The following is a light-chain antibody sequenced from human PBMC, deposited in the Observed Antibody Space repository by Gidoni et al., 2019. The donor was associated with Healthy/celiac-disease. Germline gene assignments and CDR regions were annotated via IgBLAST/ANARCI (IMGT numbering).Light chain of an antibody. Sequence: EIVLTQSPGTLSLSPGERATLSCRASQSVSSSYLAWYQQTPGQAPRLLLYGASSRATGIPDRFSGSGSGTDFTLTISRLEPEDFAVYYCQQYGSPLTFGGGTKVEIK. CDR2: GAS. CDR3: QQYGSPLT. J-gene: IGKJ4*01. CDR1: QSVSSSY. V-gene: IGKV3-20*01.